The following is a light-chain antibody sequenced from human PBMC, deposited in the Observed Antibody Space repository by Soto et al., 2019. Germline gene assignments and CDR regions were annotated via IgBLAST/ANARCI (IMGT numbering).Light chain of an antibody. CDR1: QSVSNIY. Sequence: EIVLTQSPGTLSLSPGERATLSCRASQSVSNIYLAWYQQKPGQAPRLLIHGASSRATGISDRFSGSGSGTDFTLTISSLEPEDFAVYFCQQYGGSPLYTFGQGTKLQI. CDR2: GAS. CDR3: QQYGGSPLYT. V-gene: IGKV3-20*01. J-gene: IGKJ2*01.